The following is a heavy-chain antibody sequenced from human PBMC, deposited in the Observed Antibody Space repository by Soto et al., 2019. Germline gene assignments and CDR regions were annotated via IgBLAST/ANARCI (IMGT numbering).Heavy chain of an antibody. CDR1: GDTLCKYP. J-gene: IGHJ4*02. V-gene: IGHV1-69*05. CDR3: ARDSQYSTSWQRFDS. CDR2: ITPLIGSP. Sequence: SVKVSCKASGDTLCKYPFAWVRQVPGEGFEWMGDITPLIGSPSYSQNFRGRLTMTTDTSTDTAYMELRSLKSDDSAVYYCARDSQYSTSWQRFDSWGQGTLVTVSS. D-gene: IGHD6-13*01.